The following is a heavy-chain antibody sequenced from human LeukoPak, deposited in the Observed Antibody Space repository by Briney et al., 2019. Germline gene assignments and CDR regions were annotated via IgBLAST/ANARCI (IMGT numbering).Heavy chain of an antibody. J-gene: IGHJ4*02. V-gene: IGHV3-30-3*01. CDR1: GFTFSCYA. CDR3: AREEGYYGSALGY. Sequence: PGRSLRLSCAASGFTFSCYAMHWVRQAPGKGLEWVAVISYDGSNKYYADSVKGRFTISRDNSKNTLYLQMNSLRAEDTAVYYCAREEGYYGSALGYWGQGTLVTVSS. CDR2: ISYDGSNK. D-gene: IGHD3-10*01.